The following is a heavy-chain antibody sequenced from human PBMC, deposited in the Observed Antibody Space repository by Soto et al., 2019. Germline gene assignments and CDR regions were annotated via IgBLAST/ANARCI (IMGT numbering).Heavy chain of an antibody. D-gene: IGHD1-1*01. CDR3: ALSWYSYYSDX. CDR2: IWYDGSDK. CDR1: GFTFSSYG. J-gene: IGHJ4*02. V-gene: IGHV3-33*08. Sequence: ALRLSCAASGFTFSSYGMHWVRQAPGKGVEWVAVIWYDGSDKYYSASVKGRFTISRDNSKNTLYLQVNSLRAEDTAVYYCALSWYSYYSDXWGQGTLVTVSX.